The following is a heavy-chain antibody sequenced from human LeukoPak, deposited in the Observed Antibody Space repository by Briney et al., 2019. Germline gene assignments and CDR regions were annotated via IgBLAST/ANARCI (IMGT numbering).Heavy chain of an antibody. Sequence: PGGSLRLSCAASGFTFSSYAMGWVRQAPGKGLEWVSAISGSCGSTYYADSVKGRFTISRDNSKNTLYLQMNSLRAEDTAVYYCAKGSGYSYGYMGYWGQGTLVTVSS. CDR3: AKGSGYSYGYMGY. CDR2: ISGSCGST. D-gene: IGHD5-18*01. J-gene: IGHJ4*02. CDR1: GFTFSSYA. V-gene: IGHV3-23*01.